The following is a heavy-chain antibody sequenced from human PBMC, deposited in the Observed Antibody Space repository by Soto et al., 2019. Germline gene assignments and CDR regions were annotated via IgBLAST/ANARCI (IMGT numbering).Heavy chain of an antibody. V-gene: IGHV1-3*01. Sequence: ASVKVSCKASGYTFTSYAMHWVRQAPGQRLEWMGWINAGNGNTKYSQKFQGRVTITRDTSASTAYMELSSLRSEDTAVYYCALAAAGHGGAFDIWRQGTMVTVSS. CDR2: INAGNGNT. J-gene: IGHJ3*02. CDR1: GYTFTSYA. CDR3: ALAAAGHGGAFDI. D-gene: IGHD6-13*01.